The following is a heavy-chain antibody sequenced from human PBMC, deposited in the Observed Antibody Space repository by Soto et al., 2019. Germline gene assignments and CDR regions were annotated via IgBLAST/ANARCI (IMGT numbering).Heavy chain of an antibody. V-gene: IGHV4-34*01. J-gene: IGHJ4*02. CDR2: INHSGST. Sequence: PSETLSLTCAVYGGSFSGYYWSWIRQPPGKGLEWIGEINHSGSTNYNPSLKSRVTISVDTSKNQFSLKLSSVTAADTAVYYCARGRRFIVARETKFDYWGQGTLVTVSS. CDR3: ARGRRFIVARETKFDY. CDR1: GGSFSGYY. D-gene: IGHD5-12*01.